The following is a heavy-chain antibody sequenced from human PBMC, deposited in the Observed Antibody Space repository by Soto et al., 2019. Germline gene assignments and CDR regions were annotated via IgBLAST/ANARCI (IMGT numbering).Heavy chain of an antibody. J-gene: IGHJ5*02. Sequence: TSETLSLTCTVSGGSISSSSYYWGWIRQPPGKGLEWIGSIYYSGSTYYNPSLKSRVTISVDTSKNQFSLKLSSVTAADTAVYYCARPSRYSSGWFGWFDPWGQGTLVTVSS. D-gene: IGHD6-19*01. CDR2: IYYSGST. CDR1: GGSISSSSYY. V-gene: IGHV4-39*01. CDR3: ARPSRYSSGWFGWFDP.